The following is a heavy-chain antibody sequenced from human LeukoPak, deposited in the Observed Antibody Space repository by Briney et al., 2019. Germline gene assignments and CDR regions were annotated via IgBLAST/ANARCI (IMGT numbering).Heavy chain of an antibody. CDR1: GGSISSYY. V-gene: IGHV4-59*01. CDR3: ARELEIVVAGRDYFDY. Sequence: SETLSLTCTVSGGSISSYYWSWIRQPPGKGLEWIGDIYYSGSTNYNPSLKSRVTISVDTSKNQFSLKLSSVTAADTAVYYCARELEIVVAGRDYFDYWGQGTLVTVSS. D-gene: IGHD6-19*01. CDR2: IYYSGST. J-gene: IGHJ4*02.